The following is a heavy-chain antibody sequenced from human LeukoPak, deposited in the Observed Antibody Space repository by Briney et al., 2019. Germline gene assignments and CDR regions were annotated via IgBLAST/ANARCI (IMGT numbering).Heavy chain of an antibody. CDR1: GGSFSGYY. V-gene: IGHV4-34*01. Sequence: SETLSLTCAVYGGSFSGYYWSWIRQPPGKGLEWIGEINHSGSTYYNPSLKSRVTISVDTSKNQFSLKLSSVTAADTAVYYCARYSSSWYAAFDIWGQGTMVTVSS. CDR2: INHSGST. J-gene: IGHJ3*02. D-gene: IGHD6-13*01. CDR3: ARYSSSWYAAFDI.